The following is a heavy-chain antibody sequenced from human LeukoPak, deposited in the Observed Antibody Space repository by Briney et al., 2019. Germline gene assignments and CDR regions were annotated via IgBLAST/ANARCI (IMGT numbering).Heavy chain of an antibody. CDR3: AQSSSYLWWFDP. CDR2: INPNSGNR. Sequence: ASVKVSCKASGYTFTTLDINWVRQATGQGLEWVGWINPNSGNRGYAQKFQGRVTITRDTSISTAYMELSRLRSDDTAVYYCAQSSSYLWWFDPWGQGTLVTVSS. CDR1: GYTFTTLD. D-gene: IGHD6-6*01. V-gene: IGHV1-8*03. J-gene: IGHJ5*02.